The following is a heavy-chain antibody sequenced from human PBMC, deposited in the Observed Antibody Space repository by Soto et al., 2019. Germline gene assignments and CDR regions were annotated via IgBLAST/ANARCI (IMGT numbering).Heavy chain of an antibody. J-gene: IGHJ5*02. CDR1: RGSISSSNW. CDR3: ASHEYCSSTSCYGGWFDP. CDR2: IYHSGST. D-gene: IGHD2-2*01. V-gene: IGHV4-4*02. Sequence: TSETLSLTWAVSRGSISSSNWWSWVRQPPGKGLEWIGEIYHSGSTNYNPSLKSRVTISVDKSKNQFSLKLSSVTAADTAVYYCASHEYCSSTSCYGGWFDPWRQGTLVTVS.